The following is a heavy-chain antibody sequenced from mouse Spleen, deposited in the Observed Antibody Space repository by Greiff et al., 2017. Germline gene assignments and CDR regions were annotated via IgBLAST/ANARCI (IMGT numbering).Heavy chain of an antibody. J-gene: IGHJ3*01. CDR3: ARERLP. Sequence: VQRVESGAELAKPGASVKMSCKASGYTFTSYWMHWVKQRPGQGLEWIGYINPSTGYTEYNQKFKDKATLTADKSSSTAYMQLSSLTSEDSAVYYCARERLPWGQGTLVTVSA. D-gene: IGHD2-4*01. V-gene: IGHV1-7*01. CDR1: GYTFTSYW. CDR2: INPSTGYT.